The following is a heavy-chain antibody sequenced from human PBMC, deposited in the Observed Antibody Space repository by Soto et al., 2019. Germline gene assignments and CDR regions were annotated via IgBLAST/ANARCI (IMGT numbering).Heavy chain of an antibody. Sequence: ASVKVSCKASGYTFTSYGISWVRQAPGQGLEWMGWISAYNGNTNYAQKLQGRVTMTTDTSTSTAYMELRSLRSDDTAVYYCARDHNVLRFLEWPMDVWGQGTTVTVSS. J-gene: IGHJ6*02. D-gene: IGHD3-3*01. V-gene: IGHV1-18*01. CDR3: ARDHNVLRFLEWPMDV. CDR1: GYTFTSYG. CDR2: ISAYNGNT.